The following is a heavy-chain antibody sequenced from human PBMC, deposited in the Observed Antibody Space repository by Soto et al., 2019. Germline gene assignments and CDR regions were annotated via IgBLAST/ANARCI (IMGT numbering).Heavy chain of an antibody. V-gene: IGHV3-72*01. CDR3: TRSSGNYGYLAL. Sequence: EVQLVESGGGLVQPGGSLRLSCATSGFTLSDHYMDWVRQAPGKGLEWVARTRNRGNSYTTEYAASVKGRFTISRDNSEHSLYLQMNSLRTEDTSMYFSTRSSGNYGYLALGGRGTLVTVSS. CDR2: TRNRGNSYTT. J-gene: IGHJ2*01. D-gene: IGHD1-26*01. CDR1: GFTLSDHY.